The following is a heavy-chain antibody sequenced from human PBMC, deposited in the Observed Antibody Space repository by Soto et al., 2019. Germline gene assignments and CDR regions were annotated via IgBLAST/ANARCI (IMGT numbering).Heavy chain of an antibody. Sequence: QVQLVESGGGLVKPGGSLRLSCAASGFTFSDYYMSWVRQAPGKGLEWVSSISSSSSYTNNADSLKGRFTISRDNAKNPRYRQMNSLKAEATAVYYCSCSCGYYPSVEYWGQGNLVNV. J-gene: IGHJ4*01. CDR2: ISSSSSYT. D-gene: IGHD3-22*01. V-gene: IGHV3-11*06. CDR3: SCSCGYYPSVEY. CDR1: GFTFSDYY.